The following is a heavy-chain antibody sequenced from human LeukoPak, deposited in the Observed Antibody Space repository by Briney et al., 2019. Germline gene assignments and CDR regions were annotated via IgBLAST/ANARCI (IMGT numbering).Heavy chain of an antibody. V-gene: IGHV4-30-4*07. D-gene: IGHD3-10*01. Sequence: SETLSLTCAVSGGSISSGGYSWSWIRQPPGKGLEWIGYIYYSGSTYYNPSLKSRVTISVDTSKNQFSLKLSSVTAADTAVYYCAGGSGSEFDYWGQGTLVTVSS. CDR1: GGSISSGGYS. CDR3: AGGSGSEFDY. J-gene: IGHJ4*02. CDR2: IYYSGST.